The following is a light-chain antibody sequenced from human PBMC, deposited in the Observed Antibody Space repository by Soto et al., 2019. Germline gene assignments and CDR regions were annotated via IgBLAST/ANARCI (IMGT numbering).Light chain of an antibody. CDR1: QSVSSN. CDR3: HQYSNTFRT. V-gene: IGKV3-15*01. Sequence: EIVMPQSTATLSVSPGDRATFSCRASQSVSSNLAWYQQKPGQAPRLLIYGASIRATGIPARFSGSGSGTEFTLTISNLQAEDSAVYHCHQYSNTFRTFGQGTKVDIK. CDR2: GAS. J-gene: IGKJ1*01.